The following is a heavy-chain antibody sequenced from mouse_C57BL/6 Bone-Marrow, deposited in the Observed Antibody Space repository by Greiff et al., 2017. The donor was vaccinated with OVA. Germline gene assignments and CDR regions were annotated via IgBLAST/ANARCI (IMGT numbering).Heavy chain of an antibody. V-gene: IGHV1-54*01. Sequence: QVQLQQSGAELVRPGTSVKVSCKASGYAFTNYLIEWVKQRPGQGLEWIGVINPGSGGTNYNEKFKGKATLTADKSSSTAYMQLSSLTSEDSAVYFCARDDWDYFDYWGQGTTLTVSS. D-gene: IGHD4-1*01. CDR3: ARDDWDYFDY. J-gene: IGHJ2*01. CDR1: GYAFTNYL. CDR2: INPGSGGT.